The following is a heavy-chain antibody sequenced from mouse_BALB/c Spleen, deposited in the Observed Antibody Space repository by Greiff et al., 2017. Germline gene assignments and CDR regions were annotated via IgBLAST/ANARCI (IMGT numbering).Heavy chain of an antibody. CDR1: GYTFTSYT. CDR2: INPSSGYT. CDR3: ARKGWLLYYAMDY. D-gene: IGHD2-3*01. V-gene: IGHV1-4*01. Sequence: VKLMESGAELARPGASVKMSCKASGYTFTSYTMHWVKQRPGQGLEWIGYINPSSGYTNYNQKFKDKATLTADKSSSTAYMQLSSLTSEDSAVYYCARKGWLLYYAMDYWGQGTSVTVSS. J-gene: IGHJ4*01.